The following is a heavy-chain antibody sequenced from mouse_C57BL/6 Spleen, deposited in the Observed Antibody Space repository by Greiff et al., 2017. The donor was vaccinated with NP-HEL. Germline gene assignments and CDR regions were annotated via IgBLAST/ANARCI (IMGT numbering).Heavy chain of an antibody. J-gene: IGHJ4*01. CDR2: ISDGGSYT. D-gene: IGHD2-5*01. V-gene: IGHV5-4*03. CDR1: GFTFSSYA. CDR3: ARVAYYSNLRAMDY. Sequence: EVNVVESGGGLVKPGGSLKLSCAASGFTFSSYAMSWVRQTPEKRLEWVATISDGGSYTYYPDNVKGRFTISRDNAKNNLYLQMSHLKSEDTAMYYCARVAYYSNLRAMDYWGQGTSVTVSS.